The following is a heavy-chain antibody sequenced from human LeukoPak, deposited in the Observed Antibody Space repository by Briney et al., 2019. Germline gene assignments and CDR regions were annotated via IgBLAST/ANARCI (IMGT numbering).Heavy chain of an antibody. J-gene: IGHJ5*02. CDR1: GYSFTAFY. V-gene: IGHV1-2*02. CDR2: INPNSGGT. CDR3: ARDSEPRGLRWFDP. Sequence: ATVKVSCKTSGYSFTAFYIHWVRQAPGQGLEWMGWINPNSGGTNYAQKFQGRVTMTRDTSISTAYMELSRLRSDDTAVYYCARDSEPRGLRWFDPWGQGTLVTVSS. D-gene: IGHD1-14*01.